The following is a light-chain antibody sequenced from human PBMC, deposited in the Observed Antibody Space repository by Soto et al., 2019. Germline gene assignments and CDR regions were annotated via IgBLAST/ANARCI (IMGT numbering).Light chain of an antibody. CDR1: HNINTY. J-gene: IGKJ5*01. V-gene: IGKV1-39*01. Sequence: DIQMTQSPSSLSASVVDRFAITFRASHNINTYLNWYQQRPGKAPRLLIYAASSVQGGVPSRFSGSGSGTDFTLTISSLQPEDFATYYCQLSDSSLTFGQGTRLEIK. CDR2: AAS. CDR3: QLSDSSLT.